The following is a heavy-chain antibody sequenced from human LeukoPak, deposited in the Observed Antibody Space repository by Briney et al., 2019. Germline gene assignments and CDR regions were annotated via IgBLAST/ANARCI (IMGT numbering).Heavy chain of an antibody. CDR2: IYYSGST. CDR1: GGSFSGYS. V-gene: IGHV4-59*12. CDR3: ARSSRAYCSSTSCSDAFDI. J-gene: IGHJ3*02. D-gene: IGHD2-2*01. Sequence: SETLSLTCAVYGGSFSGYSWNWTRQPPGKGLEWIGYIYYSGSTNYNPSLKSRVTISVDTSKNQFSLKLSSVTAADTAVYYCARSSRAYCSSTSCSDAFDIWGQGTMVTVSS.